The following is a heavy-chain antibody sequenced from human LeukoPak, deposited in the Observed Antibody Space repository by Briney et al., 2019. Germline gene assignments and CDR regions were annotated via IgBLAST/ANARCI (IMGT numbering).Heavy chain of an antibody. J-gene: IGHJ3*02. V-gene: IGHV4-34*01. CDR1: GGSFNGYY. D-gene: IGHD6-19*01. CDR3: ARANRKIKQWLVRGNAFDI. CDR2: INHSGST. Sequence: SETLSLTCAVYGGSFNGYYWSWIRQPPGKGLEWIGEINHSGSTNYNPSLKSRVTISVDTSKNQFSLKLSSVTAADTAVYYCARANRKIKQWLVRGNAFDIWGQGTMVTVSS.